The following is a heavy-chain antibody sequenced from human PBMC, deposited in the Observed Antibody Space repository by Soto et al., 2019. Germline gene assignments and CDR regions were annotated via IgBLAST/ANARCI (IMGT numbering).Heavy chain of an antibody. V-gene: IGHV4-34*01. D-gene: IGHD6-19*01. J-gene: IGHJ4*02. Sequence: QVQLQQWGAGLLKPSETLSLTCAVYGGSFSGYYWSWIRQPPGKGLEWIGEINHSGSTNYNPSLKSRVTISVDTSKNQFSRKLSSVTAADTAVYYCARAGPGRRGSSGGYSNYWGQGTLVTVSS. CDR1: GGSFSGYY. CDR2: INHSGST. CDR3: ARAGPGRRGSSGGYSNY.